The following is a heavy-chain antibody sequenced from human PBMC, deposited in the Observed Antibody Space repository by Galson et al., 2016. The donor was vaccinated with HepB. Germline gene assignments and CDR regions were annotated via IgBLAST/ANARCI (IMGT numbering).Heavy chain of an antibody. D-gene: IGHD2/OR15-2a*01. CDR3: ARAYSRLGRWRLLYYFDP. J-gene: IGHJ4*02. CDR1: GFIFRSYW. V-gene: IGHV3-7*03. CDR2: INQDGSEK. Sequence: SLRLSCAASGFIFRSYWMSWVRQAPGKGLEWVANINQDGSEKYYVDSVKGRFTISRDNAKNSLYLQMNSLRAEDTAVYYCARAYSRLGRWRLLYYFDPWGQGALITVAS.